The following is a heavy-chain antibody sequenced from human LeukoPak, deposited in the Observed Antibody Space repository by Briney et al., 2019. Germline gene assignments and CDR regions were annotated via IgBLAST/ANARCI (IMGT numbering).Heavy chain of an antibody. Sequence: PGGSLRLSCVASGFTFSTYWMTWVRQAPGKGLEWVANIKPDGSEKSYVDFVKGRFTISRDNAKNSLYLQMSSLRPDDTGVYYCATQPAAADVDYWGQGALVTVSS. J-gene: IGHJ4*02. D-gene: IGHD2-2*01. CDR3: ATQPAAADVDY. CDR2: IKPDGSEK. CDR1: GFTFSTYW. V-gene: IGHV3-7*03.